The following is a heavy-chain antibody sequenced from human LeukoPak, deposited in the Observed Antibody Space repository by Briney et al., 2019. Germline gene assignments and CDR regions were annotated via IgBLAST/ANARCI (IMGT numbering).Heavy chain of an antibody. CDR2: ISYDGSNK. V-gene: IGHV3-30*04. CDR3: ARDLLAAGKGDLDY. D-gene: IGHD6-13*01. J-gene: IGHJ4*02. Sequence: GGSLRLSCAASGFTFSSYAMHWVRQAPGKGLKWVAVISYDGSNKYYADSVKGRFTISRDNSKNTLYLQMNSLRAEDTAVYYCARDLLAAGKGDLDYWGQGTLVTVSS. CDR1: GFTFSSYA.